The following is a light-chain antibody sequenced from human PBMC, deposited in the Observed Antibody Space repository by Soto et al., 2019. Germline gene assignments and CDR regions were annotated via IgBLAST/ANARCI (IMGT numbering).Light chain of an antibody. Sequence: EIVLTQSPAPLSLSPGERATLSCRASQSVSSYLAWYQQKTGQAPRLLIYDASNRATGIPARFSGSGSGTDFTLTISSLEPEDFAVYYCQQRSNWPPLTFGGGTKVEIK. CDR1: QSVSSY. CDR3: QQRSNWPPLT. V-gene: IGKV3-11*01. CDR2: DAS. J-gene: IGKJ4*01.